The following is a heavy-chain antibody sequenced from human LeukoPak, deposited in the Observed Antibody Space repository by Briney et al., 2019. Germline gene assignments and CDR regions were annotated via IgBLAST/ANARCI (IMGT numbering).Heavy chain of an antibody. CDR3: TELGITMIGSV. V-gene: IGHV3-48*03. J-gene: IGHJ6*04. Sequence: GGSLRLSCAASGFTFSSYEMNWVRQAPGKGLEWVSYISSSGSTIYYADSVKGRFTISRDNAKNSLYLQMNSLRAEDTAVYYCTELGITMIGSVWGKGTTVTISS. D-gene: IGHD3-10*02. CDR1: GFTFSSYE. CDR2: ISSSGSTI.